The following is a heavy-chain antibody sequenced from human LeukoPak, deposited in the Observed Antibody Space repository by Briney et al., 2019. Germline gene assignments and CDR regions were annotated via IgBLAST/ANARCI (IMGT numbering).Heavy chain of an antibody. CDR1: GGSFSDYY. D-gene: IGHD5-12*01. V-gene: IGHV4-59*08. CDR3: ARHFLRGGFDS. CDR2: IYETGHT. Sequence: SETLSLTCAVYGGSFSDYYWSWIRQPPGKGLEWIAYIYETGHTGYNPSLKTRVTISLDTSKNQFSLKLNSVTAADTAVYYCARHFLRGGFDSWGQGTLVAVSS. J-gene: IGHJ4*02.